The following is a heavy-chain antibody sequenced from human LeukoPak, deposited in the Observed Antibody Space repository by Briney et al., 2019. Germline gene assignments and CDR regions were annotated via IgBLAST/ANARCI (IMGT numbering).Heavy chain of an antibody. CDR1: GYTFTGYY. J-gene: IGHJ6*02. D-gene: IGHD3-10*01. CDR2: INPNSGGT. Sequence: ASVKVSCKASGYTFTGYYMHWVRQAPGQGLEWMGWINPNSGGTNYAQKLQGRVTMTTDTSTSTAYMELRSLRSDDTAVYYCARVTGILWFGELSPSPYYYYGMDVWGQGTTVTVSS. CDR3: ARVTGILWFGELSPSPYYYYGMDV. V-gene: IGHV1-2*02.